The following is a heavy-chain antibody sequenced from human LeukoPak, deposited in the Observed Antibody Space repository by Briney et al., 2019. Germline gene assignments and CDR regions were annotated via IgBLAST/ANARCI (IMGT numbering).Heavy chain of an antibody. D-gene: IGHD3-3*01. Sequence: SETLSLTCTLSGGSISSYCWSSIRQPPGKGLEWIGCIYYSGSTNYNPSLKSRVTISVDTSKNQFSLKLSSVTAADTAVFYCARAVGDFWSGQYYFDYWGQGTLVTVSS. J-gene: IGHJ4*02. CDR3: ARAVGDFWSGQYYFDY. CDR1: GGSISSYC. V-gene: IGHV4-59*01. CDR2: IYYSGST.